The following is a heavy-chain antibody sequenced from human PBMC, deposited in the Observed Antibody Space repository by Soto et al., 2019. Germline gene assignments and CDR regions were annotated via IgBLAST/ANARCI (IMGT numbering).Heavy chain of an antibody. Sequence: HPVGSLRLSCAASGFTFSNYAMSWVRQAPGKGLEWVSAISGSGGSTYYADSVRGRITISRDNSKDTVYLQMNSLSADDTAVYYCSKGEANYGHLRHDYCGQRTLVTVSS. J-gene: IGHJ4*02. CDR1: GFTFSNYA. V-gene: IGHV3-23*01. CDR2: ISGSGGST. D-gene: IGHD3-10*01. CDR3: SKGEANYGHLRHDY.